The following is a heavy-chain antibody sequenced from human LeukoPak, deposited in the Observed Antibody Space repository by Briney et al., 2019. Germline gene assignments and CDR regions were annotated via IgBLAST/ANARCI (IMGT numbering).Heavy chain of an antibody. V-gene: IGHV4-38-2*02. CDR1: GYSISSGYY. D-gene: IGHD1-26*01. CDR3: ERDKGGSYVL. Sequence: SETLSLTCTVSGYSISSGYYWGWIRQPPGKGLEWIGSIYHSGSTYYNPSLKSRVTISVDTSKNQFSLKLSSVTAADTAVYYCERDKGGSYVLWGQGTLVTVSS. J-gene: IGHJ4*02. CDR2: IYHSGST.